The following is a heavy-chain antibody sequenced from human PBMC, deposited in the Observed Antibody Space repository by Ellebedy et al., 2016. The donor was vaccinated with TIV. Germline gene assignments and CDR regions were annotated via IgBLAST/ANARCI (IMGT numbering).Heavy chain of an antibody. D-gene: IGHD3-16*01. J-gene: IGHJ1*01. Sequence: ASVKVSCXASGYSFSSYNIHWVRQAPGQSLEWLGFIHAGTGNTKYSLKFQGTVTFSRETSANVAYMELTSLMSEDTAIYYCARSIYADLDFWGQGTLVTVSS. CDR3: ARSIYADLDF. CDR1: GYSFSSYN. CDR2: IHAGTGNT. V-gene: IGHV1-3*01.